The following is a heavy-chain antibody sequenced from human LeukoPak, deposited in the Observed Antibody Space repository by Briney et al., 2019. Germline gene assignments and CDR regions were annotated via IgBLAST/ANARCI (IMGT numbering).Heavy chain of an antibody. Sequence: ASVKVSCKASGYTFTSYAMHWVRQAPGQRLEWMGWINAGNGNTKYSQEFQGRVTITRDTSASTAYMELSSLRSEDMAVYYCARGITMVRGVIIPPDAFDIWGQGTMVTVSS. V-gene: IGHV1-3*03. D-gene: IGHD3-10*01. CDR2: INAGNGNT. J-gene: IGHJ3*02. CDR3: ARGITMVRGVIIPPDAFDI. CDR1: GYTFTSYA.